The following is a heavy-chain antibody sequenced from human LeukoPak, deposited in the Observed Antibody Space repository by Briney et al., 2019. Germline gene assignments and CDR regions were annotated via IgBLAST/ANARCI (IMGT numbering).Heavy chain of an antibody. D-gene: IGHD1-26*01. J-gene: IGHJ6*03. CDR2: IKQDGSEK. CDR3: ARDQTKWEPLRRRDYYYMDV. V-gene: IGHV3-7*01. Sequence: GGSLRLSCAASGFTVSSNYMSWVRQAPGKGLEWVANIKQDGSEKHYVDSVKGRFTISRDNAKNSLYLQMNSLRAEDTAVYYCARDQTKWEPLRRRDYYYMDVWGKGTTVTVSS. CDR1: GFTVSSNY.